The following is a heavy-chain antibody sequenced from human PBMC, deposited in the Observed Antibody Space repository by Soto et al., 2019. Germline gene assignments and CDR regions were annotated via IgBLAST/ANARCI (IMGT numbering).Heavy chain of an antibody. J-gene: IGHJ4*02. CDR2: IHYSGST. CDR1: GGSVSSGSYS. V-gene: IGHV4-61*01. Sequence: QVQLQESGPGLVKPSETLSLTCTVSGGSVSSGSYSWSWIRQPPGRRLEWFGYIHYSGSTNYNPSLKSRVTISIDTSKNQFSLKLSSVSAADTAVYYCARDAETGMLYWGQGTLVAVSS. CDR3: ARDAETGMLY. D-gene: IGHD1-1*01.